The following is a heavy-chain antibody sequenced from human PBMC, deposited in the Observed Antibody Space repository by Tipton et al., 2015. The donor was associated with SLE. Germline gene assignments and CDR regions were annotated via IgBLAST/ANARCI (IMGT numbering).Heavy chain of an antibody. V-gene: IGHV3-48*04. J-gene: IGHJ3*02. CDR3: ARDIGAFDI. Sequence: SLRLSCAASGFTFSDYGMNWVRQVPGKGLEWVSSISSSSRNIDYADSVRGRFTISRDNAKNSLYLQINSLRAEDTAVYYCARDIGAFDIWGQGTMVTVSS. CDR2: ISSSSRNI. D-gene: IGHD2-15*01. CDR1: GFTFSDYG.